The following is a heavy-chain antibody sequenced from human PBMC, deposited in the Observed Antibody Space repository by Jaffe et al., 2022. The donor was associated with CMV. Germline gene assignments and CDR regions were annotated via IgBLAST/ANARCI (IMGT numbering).Heavy chain of an antibody. CDR3: ARDLSSSLWYFDL. V-gene: IGHV3-21*01. D-gene: IGHD6-6*01. J-gene: IGHJ2*01. CDR1: GFTFSSYS. Sequence: EVQLVESGGGLVKPGGSLRLSCAASGFTFSSYSMNWVRQAPGKGLEWVSSISSSSSYIYYADSVKGRFTISRDNAKNSLYLQMNSLRAEDTAVYYCARDLSSSLWYFDLWGRGTLVTVSS. CDR2: ISSSSSYI.